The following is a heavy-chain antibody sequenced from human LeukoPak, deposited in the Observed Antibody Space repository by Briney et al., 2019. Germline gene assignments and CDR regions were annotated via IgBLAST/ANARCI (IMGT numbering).Heavy chain of an antibody. CDR3: ARGYYDFWSGYSGYFDY. D-gene: IGHD3-3*01. V-gene: IGHV5-51*01. CDR1: GYSFTSYW. CDR2: IYPGDSDT. Sequence: GASLKISCKGSGYSFTSYWIGWVRQMPGKGLEWMGIIYPGDSDTRYSPSFQGQVTISADKSISTAYLQWSSLNASDTAMYYCARGYYDFWSGYSGYFDYWGQGTLVTVSS. J-gene: IGHJ4*02.